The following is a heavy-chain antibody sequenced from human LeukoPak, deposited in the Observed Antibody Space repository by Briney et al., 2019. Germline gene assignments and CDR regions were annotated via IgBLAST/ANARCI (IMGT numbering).Heavy chain of an antibody. CDR3: ARAMVRGGAYNWFDP. D-gene: IGHD3-10*01. V-gene: IGHV4-59*01. Sequence: SETLSLTCTVSGGSISSYYWSWIRQPPGKGLEWIGYVYYTGSTNYNPSLNSRVTMSIDTSKNQFSLKLSSVTAADTAVYYCARAMVRGGAYNWFDPWGQGTLVTVSS. CDR1: GGSISSYY. CDR2: VYYTGST. J-gene: IGHJ5*02.